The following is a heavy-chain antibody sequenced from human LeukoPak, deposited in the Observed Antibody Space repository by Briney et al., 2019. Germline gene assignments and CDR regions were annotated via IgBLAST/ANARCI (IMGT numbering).Heavy chain of an antibody. V-gene: IGHV1-8*02. Sequence: ASVKVSCKASGGTFSSYAISWVRQAPGQGLEWMGWINPNSGGTNYAQKFQGRVTMTRNTSISTAYMELSSLRSEDTAVYYCARGVTMVRGVTLPIDYWGQGTLVTVSS. CDR3: ARGVTMVRGVTLPIDY. D-gene: IGHD3-10*01. CDR1: GGTFSSYA. CDR2: INPNSGGT. J-gene: IGHJ4*02.